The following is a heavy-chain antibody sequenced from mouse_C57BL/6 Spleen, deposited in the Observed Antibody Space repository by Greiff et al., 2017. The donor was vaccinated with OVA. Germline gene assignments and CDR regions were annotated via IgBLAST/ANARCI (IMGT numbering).Heavy chain of an antibody. CDR1: GFSLTSYG. Sequence: VKLVESGPGLVQPSQSLSITCTVSGFSLTSYGVHWVRQSPGKGLEWLGVIWSGGSTDYNAAFISRLSISKDNSKSQVFFKMNSLQADDTAIYYCARLYDYDGAYWGQGTLVTVSA. CDR3: ARLYDYDGAY. J-gene: IGHJ3*01. V-gene: IGHV2-2*01. CDR2: IWSGGST. D-gene: IGHD2-4*01.